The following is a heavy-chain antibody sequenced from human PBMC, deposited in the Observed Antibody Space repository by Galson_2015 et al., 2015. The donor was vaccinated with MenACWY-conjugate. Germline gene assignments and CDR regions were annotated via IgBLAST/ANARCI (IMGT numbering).Heavy chain of an antibody. J-gene: IGHJ4*02. CDR2: INSDGSST. D-gene: IGHD2-2*01. V-gene: IGHV3-74*01. Sequence: SLRLSCAASGFTFSSYGMHWVRQAPGKGLEWVSLINSDGSSTSYADSVKGRFTISRDNAKNTLYLQMNSLRAEDTAVYYCAVYCSSTRCYGASGGYWGQGTLVTVSS. CDR1: GFTFSSYG. CDR3: AVYCSSTRCYGASGGY.